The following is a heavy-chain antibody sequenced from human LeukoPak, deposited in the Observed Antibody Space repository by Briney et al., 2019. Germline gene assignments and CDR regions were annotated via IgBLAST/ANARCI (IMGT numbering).Heavy chain of an antibody. V-gene: IGHV1-69*13. CDR3: ARRVSSLVDDAFDI. D-gene: IGHD3-16*01. Sequence: SVKVSCKASGGTFSSYAISWVRQAPGQGLEWMGGIIPIFGTANYAQKFQGRVTITADESTSTAYMELSSLRSEDTAVYYCARRVSSLVDDAFDIWGQGTMATVSS. J-gene: IGHJ3*02. CDR1: GGTFSSYA. CDR2: IIPIFGTA.